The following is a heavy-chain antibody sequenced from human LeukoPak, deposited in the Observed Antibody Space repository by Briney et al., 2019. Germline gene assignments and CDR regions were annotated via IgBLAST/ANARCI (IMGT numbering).Heavy chain of an antibody. J-gene: IGHJ4*02. CDR3: ARGPGGSSSSDFDY. Sequence: SETLSLTCTVSGGSISSSSYYWGWIRQPPGKGLEWIGSIYYSGSTYYNPSLKSRVTISVDASKNQFSLKLSSVTAADTAVYYCARGPGGSSSSDFDYWGQGTLVTVSS. V-gene: IGHV4-39*01. CDR1: GGSISSSSYY. CDR2: IYYSGST. D-gene: IGHD6-6*01.